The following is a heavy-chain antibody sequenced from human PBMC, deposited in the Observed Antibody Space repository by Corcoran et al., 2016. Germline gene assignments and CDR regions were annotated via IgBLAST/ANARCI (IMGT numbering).Heavy chain of an antibody. CDR3: ASDITGTMGGATTYYYYYGMDV. CDR2: INPSGGST. Sequence: QVQLVQSGAEVKKPGASVKVSCKASGYTFTSYYMHWVRQAPGQGLEWMGIINPSGGSTSYAQKFQGRVTMTRDTSTSTVYMELSSLRSEDTAVYYWASDITGTMGGATTYYYYYGMDVWGQGTTVTVSS. CDR1: GYTFTSYY. J-gene: IGHJ6*02. V-gene: IGHV1-46*01. D-gene: IGHD1-7*01.